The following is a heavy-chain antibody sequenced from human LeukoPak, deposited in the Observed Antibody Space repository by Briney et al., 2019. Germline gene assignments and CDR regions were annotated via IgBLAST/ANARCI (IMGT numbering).Heavy chain of an antibody. CDR3: AKGTGFDY. J-gene: IGHJ4*02. CDR1: GFTFSDYY. D-gene: IGHD2-8*02. V-gene: IGHV3-23*01. CDR2: SSGSGGST. Sequence: GGSLRLSCAAAGFTFSDYYMSWIRQAPGKGLEWVSASSGSGGSTYYTDSVKGRFTISRDNSKNTLYLQMNSLRTEDTAVYYCAKGTGFDYWGQGTLVTVSS.